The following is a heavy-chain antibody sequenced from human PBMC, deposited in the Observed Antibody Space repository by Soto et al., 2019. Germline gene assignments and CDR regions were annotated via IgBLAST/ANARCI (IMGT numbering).Heavy chain of an antibody. CDR1: GGSISSYY. J-gene: IGHJ4*02. CDR3: ERRWGRNFDY. V-gene: IGHV4-59*08. D-gene: IGHD2-15*01. CDR2: IYYSGST. Sequence: QVQLQESGPGLVKPSETLSLTCTVSGGSISSYYWSWIRQPPGKGLEWIGYIYYSGSTNYNPSVKSRVTISVDTSKNQFSMKLSSVTAADTAVYYCERRWGRNFDYCGQGTLVTVSS.